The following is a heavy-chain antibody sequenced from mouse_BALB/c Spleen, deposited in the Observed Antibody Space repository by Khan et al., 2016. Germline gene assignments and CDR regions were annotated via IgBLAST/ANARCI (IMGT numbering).Heavy chain of an antibody. V-gene: IGHV3-6*02. CDR2: ISYDGSN. Sequence: EVQLQESGPGLVKPSPSLSLTCSVTGYSITSGYYWNWIRQFPGNKLEWMGYISYDGSNNYNPSLKNRISITRDTSKNQFFLKLNSVTTEDTATYYCAGDSYYFDYWGQGTTLTVSS. CDR3: AGDSYYFDY. CDR1: GYSITSGYY. J-gene: IGHJ2*01.